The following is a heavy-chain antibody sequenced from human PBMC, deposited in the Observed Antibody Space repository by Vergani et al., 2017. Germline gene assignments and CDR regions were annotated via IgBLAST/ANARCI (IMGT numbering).Heavy chain of an antibody. CDR3: ARVSGCSSTSCYSYYYYYMDV. J-gene: IGHJ6*03. CDR2: IYYSGST. V-gene: IGHV4-59*01. Sequence: QVQLQESGPGLVKPSETLSLTCTVSGGSISSYYWSWIRQPPGKGLEWIGYIYYSGSTNYNPSLKSRVTISVDTSNDQFALKLSSVTAADTAVYYCARVSGCSSTSCYSYYYYYMDVWGKGTTVTVSS. CDR1: GGSISSYY. D-gene: IGHD2-2*02.